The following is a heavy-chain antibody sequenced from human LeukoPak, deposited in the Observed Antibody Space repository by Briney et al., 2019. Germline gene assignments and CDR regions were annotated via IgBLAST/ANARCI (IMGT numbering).Heavy chain of an antibody. V-gene: IGHV1-8*01. D-gene: IGHD6-19*01. Sequence: GASVKVSCKASGYTFTSYDINWARQATGQGLEWMGWMNPNSGNTGYAQKFQGWVTMTRDTSISTAYMELSRLRSDDTAMYYCARDGDSSGWYDFDYWGQGTLVTVSS. CDR1: GYTFTSYD. J-gene: IGHJ4*02. CDR2: MNPNSGNT. CDR3: ARDGDSSGWYDFDY.